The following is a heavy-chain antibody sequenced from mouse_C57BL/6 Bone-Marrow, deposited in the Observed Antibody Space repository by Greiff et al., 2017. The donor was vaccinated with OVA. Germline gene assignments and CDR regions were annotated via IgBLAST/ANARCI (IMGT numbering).Heavy chain of an antibody. CDR2: INPNNGGT. CDR1: GYTFTDYY. D-gene: IGHD3-1*01. J-gene: IGHJ4*01. V-gene: IGHV1-26*01. Sequence: EVQLQQSGPELVKPGASVKISCKASGYTFTDYYMNWVKQSHGKSLEWIGDINPNNGGTSYNQKFKGKATLTVDKSSSTAYMELRSLTSEDSAVYYGARGRGLSYAMDYWGQGTSVTVSS. CDR3: ARGRGLSYAMDY.